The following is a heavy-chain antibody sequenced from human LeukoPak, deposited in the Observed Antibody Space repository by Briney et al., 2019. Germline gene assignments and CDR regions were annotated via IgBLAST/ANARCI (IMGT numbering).Heavy chain of an antibody. CDR2: IRYDGSNK. Sequence: GGSLRLSCAASGFTFSSYGMHWVRQAPGKGLEWVAFIRYDGSNKNYADSVKGRFTISRDNSKNTLYLQMNSLRAEDTAVYYCANLVGTAMVGSSSWTTSDYWGQGTLVTVSS. CDR1: GFTFSSYG. D-gene: IGHD5-18*01. V-gene: IGHV3-30*02. CDR3: ANLVGTAMVGSSSWTTSDY. J-gene: IGHJ4*02.